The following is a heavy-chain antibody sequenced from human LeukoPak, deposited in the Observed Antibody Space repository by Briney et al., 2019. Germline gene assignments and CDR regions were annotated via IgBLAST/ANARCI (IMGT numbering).Heavy chain of an antibody. CDR2: IYTSGST. V-gene: IGHV4-61*02. Sequence: SETLSLTCTVSGGSISSGSYYWSWIRQPAGKGLEWIGRIYTSGSTNYNPSLKSRVTISVDTSKNQFSLKLSSVTAADTAVYYCARRAAAGFNDAFDIWGQGTMVTVSS. CDR1: GGSISSGSYY. D-gene: IGHD6-13*01. J-gene: IGHJ3*02. CDR3: ARRAAAGFNDAFDI.